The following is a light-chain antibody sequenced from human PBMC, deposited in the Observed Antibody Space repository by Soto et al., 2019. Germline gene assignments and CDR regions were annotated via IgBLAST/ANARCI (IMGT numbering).Light chain of an antibody. CDR2: KAS. CDR3: QQYETFWT. J-gene: IGKJ1*01. CDR1: QSIGTW. Sequence: DIRMTQSPSTLSASVGDRVSITCRASQSIGTWLAWYQQKPGKAPKLLIYKASSLSDGVPSRFSGSGSGTEFTLTITSLKPDDLATYYCQQYETFWTFGQGTKVDIK. V-gene: IGKV1-5*03.